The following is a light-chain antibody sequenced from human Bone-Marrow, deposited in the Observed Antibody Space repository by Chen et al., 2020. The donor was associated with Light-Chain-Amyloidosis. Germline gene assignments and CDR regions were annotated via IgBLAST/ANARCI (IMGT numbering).Light chain of an antibody. CDR1: NIGSTS. J-gene: IGLJ3*02. CDR3: QVWDRSSDRPV. CDR2: ADS. Sequence: SYVLTQPSSVSLAPGQTATIACGGNNIGSTSVHWYHQSPGRAPLLVVYADSDRPSGIPERLSGSNSGNTATLTISRVEAGDEADYYCQVWDRSSDRPVFGGGTKLTVL. V-gene: IGLV3-21*02.